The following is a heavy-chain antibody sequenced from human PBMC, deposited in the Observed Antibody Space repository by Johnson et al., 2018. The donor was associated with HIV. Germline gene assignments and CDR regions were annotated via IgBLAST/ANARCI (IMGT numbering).Heavy chain of an antibody. D-gene: IGHD6-6*01. CDR3: ARVASIALRPDAFDI. CDR2: VSYDGSNK. J-gene: IGHJ3*02. Sequence: QVQLVESGGGVVQPGRSLRLSCAASGFAFSGYAMHWVRQAPGKGLEWVAVVSYDGSNKYYADSVKGRFTISRDNSKNTLYLQMNSLRADDTAVYYCARVASIALRPDAFDIWGQGTMVTVSS. CDR1: GFAFSGYA. V-gene: IGHV3-30*04.